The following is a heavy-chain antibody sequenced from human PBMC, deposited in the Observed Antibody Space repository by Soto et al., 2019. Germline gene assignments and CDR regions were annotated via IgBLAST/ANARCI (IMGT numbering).Heavy chain of an antibody. D-gene: IGHD6-19*01. J-gene: IGHJ3*02. V-gene: IGHV5-51*01. Sequence: PGESLKISCKGSGYSFTSYWIGWVRQMPGKGLEWMGIIYPGDSDTRYSPFFQGQVTISADKSISTAYLQWSSLKASDTAMYYCARQGEFSSGWPDAFDIWGQGTMVTVSS. CDR2: IYPGDSDT. CDR3: ARQGEFSSGWPDAFDI. CDR1: GYSFTSYW.